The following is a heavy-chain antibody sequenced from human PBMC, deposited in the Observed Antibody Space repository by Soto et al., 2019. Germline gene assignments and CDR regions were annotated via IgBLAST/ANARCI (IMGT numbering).Heavy chain of an antibody. V-gene: IGHV4-59*01. CDR3: ARHIAARPYYFDY. Sequence: SETLSLTCTVSGGSISSYYWSWVRQPPGKGLEWIGYIYYSGSTNYNPSLKSRVTISVDTSKNQFSLKLSSVTTADTAVYYCARHIAARPYYFDYWGQGTLVTVSS. CDR2: IYYSGST. D-gene: IGHD6-6*01. J-gene: IGHJ4*02. CDR1: GGSISSYY.